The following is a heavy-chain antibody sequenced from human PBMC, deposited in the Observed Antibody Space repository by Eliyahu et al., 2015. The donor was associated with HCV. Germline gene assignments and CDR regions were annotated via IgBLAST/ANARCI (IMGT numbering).Heavy chain of an antibody. CDR3: AKGRGHNYGYLGDY. CDR1: GFTFSNYA. D-gene: IGHD5-18*01. V-gene: IGHV3-23*01. Sequence: EVQLLESGGGLVQPGESLRLSCXASGFTFSNYAMIWVRQAPGMGLDWVSVITGGDNTYYTDSVKGRFTISRDNSKNTLYLQINSLRAEDTAIYYCAKGRGHNYGYLGDYWGQGTLVTVSS. CDR2: ITGGDNT. J-gene: IGHJ4*02.